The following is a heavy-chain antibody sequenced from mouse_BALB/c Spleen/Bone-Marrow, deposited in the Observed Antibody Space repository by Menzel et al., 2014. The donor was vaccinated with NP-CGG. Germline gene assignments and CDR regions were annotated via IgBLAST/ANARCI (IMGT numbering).Heavy chain of an antibody. D-gene: IGHD2-12*01. CDR3: ASYRGAY. V-gene: IGHV1-20*01. Sequence: DVHLVESGPELVKPGASMKISCKASGYSFAGYTMNWVKQSHGKNLEWIGLINPYNGDTFYNQKFKGKAILTVDKSSSTAYMQLSSLTSEDSAVYYCASYRGAYWGQGTLVTVSA. J-gene: IGHJ3*01. CDR1: GYSFAGYT. CDR2: INPYNGDT.